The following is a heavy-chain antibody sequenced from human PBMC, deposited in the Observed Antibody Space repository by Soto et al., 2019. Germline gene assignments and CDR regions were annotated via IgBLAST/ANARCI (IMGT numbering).Heavy chain of an antibody. CDR1: DFSFTSHG. J-gene: IGHJ4*02. V-gene: IGHV1-18*04. CDR2: ISLYNGNT. CDR3: AIYHLELFRFDY. Sequence: VASVKVSCKAYDFSFTSHGIIWVRQAPGQGLEWMGWISLYNGNTNYAQQFQGRVTMTTDTSTSTAYMELRSLRSDDTAMYFCAIYHLELFRFDYWGQGTLVTVSS. D-gene: IGHD2-2*01.